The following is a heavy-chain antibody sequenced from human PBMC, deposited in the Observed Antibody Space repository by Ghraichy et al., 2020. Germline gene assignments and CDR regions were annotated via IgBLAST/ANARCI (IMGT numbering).Heavy chain of an antibody. J-gene: IGHJ6*02. D-gene: IGHD6-6*01. CDR1: GGSFSGYY. CDR2: INHSGST. Sequence: SETLSLTCAVYGGSFSGYYWSWIRQPPGKGLEWIGEINHSGSTNYNPSLKSRVTISVDTSKNQFSLKLSSVTAADTAVYYCACLAARPGNYYYYGMDVWGQGTTVTVSS. V-gene: IGHV4-34*01. CDR3: ACLAARPGNYYYYGMDV.